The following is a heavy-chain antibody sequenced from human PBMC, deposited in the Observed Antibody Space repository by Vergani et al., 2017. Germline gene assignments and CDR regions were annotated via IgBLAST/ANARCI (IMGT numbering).Heavy chain of an antibody. J-gene: IGHJ6*02. Sequence: VQLVESGGGVVQPGRSLRLSCAASGFTFSSYGMHWVRQAPGKGLEWVAVISYDGSNKYYADSVKGRFTISRDNSKNTLYLQMNSLRAEDTAVYYCAKVFGGYAEWYYCDRDVWGRG. CDR2: ISYDGSNK. V-gene: IGHV3-30*18. CDR3: AKVFGGYAEWYYCDRDV. D-gene: IGHD5-18*01. CDR1: GFTFSSYG.